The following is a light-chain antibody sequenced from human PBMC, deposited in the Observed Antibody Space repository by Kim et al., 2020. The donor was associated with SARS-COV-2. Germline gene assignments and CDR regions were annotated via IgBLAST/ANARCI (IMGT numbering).Light chain of an antibody. CDR3: QQYNNWPLT. CDR1: QGVSSN. CDR2: GAS. V-gene: IGKV3-15*01. Sequence: VSPGERAPLSCRASQGVSSNLAWYQQKPGQAPRLLIYGASTRAIGFPARFSGSGSGTEFTLTISSLQSEDFAVYYCQQYNNWPLTFGGGTKVDIK. J-gene: IGKJ4*01.